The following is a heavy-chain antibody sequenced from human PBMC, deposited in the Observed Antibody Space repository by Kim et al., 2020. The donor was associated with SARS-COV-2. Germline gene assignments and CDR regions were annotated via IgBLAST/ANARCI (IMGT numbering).Heavy chain of an antibody. CDR3: TTDLLYYYDPWGY. Sequence: GGSLRLSCAASGFTFSNAWMSWVRQAPGKGLEWVGRIKSKTDGGTTDYAAPVKGRFTISRDDSKNTLYLQMNSLKTEDTAVYYCTTDLLYYYDPWGYWGQGTLVTVSS. V-gene: IGHV3-15*01. CDR1: GFTFSNAW. D-gene: IGHD3-22*01. J-gene: IGHJ4*02. CDR2: IKSKTDGGTT.